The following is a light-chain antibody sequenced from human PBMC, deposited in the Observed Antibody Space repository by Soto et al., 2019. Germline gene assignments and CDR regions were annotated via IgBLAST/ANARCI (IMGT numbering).Light chain of an antibody. CDR1: KLDYKY. J-gene: IGLJ2*01. CDR3: QAWDSTTAYVV. Sequence: SYELTQPPSVSVSPGQTASITCSGDKLDYKYASWYQQKPGQSPVLVIYQDNKRPSGIPERFSGSNSGNTATLTISGTQAMDEADYYCQAWDSTTAYVVFGGGTKLTVL. CDR2: QDN. V-gene: IGLV3-1*01.